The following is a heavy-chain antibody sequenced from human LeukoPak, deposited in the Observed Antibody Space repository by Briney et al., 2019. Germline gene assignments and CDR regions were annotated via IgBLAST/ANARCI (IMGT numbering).Heavy chain of an antibody. D-gene: IGHD3/OR15-3a*01. CDR1: GGSFSGYY. J-gene: IGHJ4*02. CDR2: INHSEST. CDR3: ARVHGFWQYYFDY. Sequence: PSETLSLTCAVYGGSFSGYYWSWIRQPPGKGLEWIGEINHSESTNYNPSLKSRVTISVDTSKNQFSLKLSSVTAADTAVYYCARVHGFWQYYFDYWGQGTLVTVSS. V-gene: IGHV4-34*01.